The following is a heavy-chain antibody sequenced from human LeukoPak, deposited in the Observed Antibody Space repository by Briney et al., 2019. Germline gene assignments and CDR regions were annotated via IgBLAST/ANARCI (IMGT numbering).Heavy chain of an antibody. CDR3: ATGRGYSGYATDY. Sequence: GGSLRLSCAASGFTFSSYAMSWVRQAPGKGLEWVSAISGSGGSTYYADSVKGRFTISRDNSKNTLYLQMNSPRAEDTAVYYCATGRGYSGYATDYWGQGTLVTVSS. D-gene: IGHD5-12*01. CDR2: ISGSGGST. CDR1: GFTFSSYA. J-gene: IGHJ4*02. V-gene: IGHV3-23*01.